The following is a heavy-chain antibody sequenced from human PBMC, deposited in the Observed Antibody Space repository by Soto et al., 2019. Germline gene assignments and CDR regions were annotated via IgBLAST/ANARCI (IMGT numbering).Heavy chain of an antibody. D-gene: IGHD5-12*01. V-gene: IGHV1-69*04. CDR1: GGTFSSYT. Sequence: SVKVSCKASGGTFSSYTMSWVRQAPGQGLEWMGRIIPILGIANYAQKFQGRVTITADKSTSTAYMELSSLRSEDTAVYYCARDLGYRIINFDYWGQGTQVTVSS. CDR2: IIPILGIA. J-gene: IGHJ4*02. CDR3: ARDLGYRIINFDY.